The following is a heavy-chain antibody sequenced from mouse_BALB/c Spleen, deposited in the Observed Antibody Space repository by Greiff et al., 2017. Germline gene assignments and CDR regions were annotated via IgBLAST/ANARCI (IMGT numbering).Heavy chain of an antibody. Sequence: VQLVESGAELVRPGSSVKISCKASGYAFSSYWMNWVKQRPGQGLEWIGQIYPGDGDTNYNGKFKGKATLTADKSSSTAYMQLSSLTSEDSAVYFCARSYDHRSFDVWGAGTTVTVSS. CDR1: GYAFSSYW. D-gene: IGHD2-3*01. CDR2: IYPGDGDT. V-gene: IGHV1-80*01. CDR3: ARSYDHRSFDV. J-gene: IGHJ1*01.